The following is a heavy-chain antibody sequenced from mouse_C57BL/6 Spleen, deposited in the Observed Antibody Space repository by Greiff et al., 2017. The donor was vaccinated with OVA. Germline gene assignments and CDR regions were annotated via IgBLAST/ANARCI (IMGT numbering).Heavy chain of an antibody. CDR1: GFTIKNTY. J-gene: IGHJ1*03. CDR2: IDPANGTT. V-gene: IGHV14-3*01. Sequence: EVQLQQSVAELVRPGASVKLSCTASGFTIKNTYMHWVKQRPEQGLEWIGRIDPANGTTKYAPKFQGKATITADPSSNTASLQLSGLTSEDTAIYSCAREGADWYFDVWGTGTTVTVAS. CDR3: AREGADWYFDV.